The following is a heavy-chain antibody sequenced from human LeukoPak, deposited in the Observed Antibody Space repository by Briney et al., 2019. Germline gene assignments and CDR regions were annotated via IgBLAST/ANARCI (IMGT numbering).Heavy chain of an antibody. CDR1: GGSISSYY. CDR3: AREGRYYFDY. CDR2: VYYSGST. V-gene: IGHV4-59*01. Sequence: SETLSLTCTVYGGSISSYYWSWIRQPPGKGLEWIGYVYYSGSTNYNPSLKSRVTMSVDTSKNQFSLKLSSVTAADTAVYYCAREGRYYFDYWGQGALVTVSS. J-gene: IGHJ4*02.